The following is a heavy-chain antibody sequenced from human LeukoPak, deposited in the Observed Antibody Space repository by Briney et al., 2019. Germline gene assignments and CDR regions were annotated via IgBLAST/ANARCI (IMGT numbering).Heavy chain of an antibody. CDR3: AKDDSGTFDHFDY. D-gene: IGHD1-26*01. J-gene: IGHJ4*02. V-gene: IGHV3-23*01. CDR1: GFTFKTYA. CDR2: INFSGAHT. Sequence: GGSLRLSCAAPGFTFKTYAMSWVRQAPGKGLEWVAGINFSGAHTYYADSVKGRSTISRDNSKNTLSLQINSLRAEDTAVYYCAKDDSGTFDHFDYWGQGTLVTVSS.